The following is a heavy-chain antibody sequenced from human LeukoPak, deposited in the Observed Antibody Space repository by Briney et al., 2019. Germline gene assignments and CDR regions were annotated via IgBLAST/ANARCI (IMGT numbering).Heavy chain of an antibody. CDR2: IWYDGSNK. V-gene: IGHV3-33*01. J-gene: IGHJ4*02. CDR3: ARDGIAVAGTFYFDY. Sequence: GRSLRLSYAASGFTFSSYGMHWVRQAPGKGLEWVAVIWYDGSNKYYADSVKGRFTISRDNSKNTLYLQMNSLRAEDTAVYYCARDGIAVAGTFYFDYWGQGTLVTVSS. D-gene: IGHD6-19*01. CDR1: GFTFSSYG.